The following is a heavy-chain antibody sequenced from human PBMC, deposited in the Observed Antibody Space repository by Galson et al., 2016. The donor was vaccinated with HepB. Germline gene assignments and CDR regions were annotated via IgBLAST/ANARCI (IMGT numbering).Heavy chain of an antibody. D-gene: IGHD6-19*01. J-gene: IGHJ6*02. CDR3: ARDDSGGWYGFHYGMDV. CDR2: IYYSGCT. Sequence: ETLSLTCTVSGASISGYYLSWIRQPPGKGLERIGYIYYSGCTNYNPSLKSRVTISVDTSKNQFSLKLSSVTAADTAGYYCARDDSGGWYGFHYGMDVWGQGTTVTVSS. CDR1: GASISGYY. V-gene: IGHV4-59*01.